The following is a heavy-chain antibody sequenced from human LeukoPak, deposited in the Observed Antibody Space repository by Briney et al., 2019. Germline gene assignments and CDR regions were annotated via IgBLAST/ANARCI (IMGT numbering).Heavy chain of an antibody. CDR1: GYTFTSYA. CDR3: ARGPGRRGHLYFQH. V-gene: IGHV7-4-1*02. Sequence: ASVKVSCKASGYTFTSYAMNWVRQAPGQGLEWMGWINTNTGNPTYAQGFTGRFVFSLDTSVSTAYLQISSLKAEDTAVYYCARGPGRRGHLYFQHWGQGTLVTVSS. J-gene: IGHJ1*01. D-gene: IGHD1-14*01. CDR2: INTNTGNP.